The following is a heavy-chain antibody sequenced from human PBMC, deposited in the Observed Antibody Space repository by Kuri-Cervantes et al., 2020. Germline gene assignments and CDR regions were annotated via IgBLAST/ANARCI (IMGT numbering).Heavy chain of an antibody. CDR2: IKQDGSEK. CDR1: GFTFSSYW. D-gene: IGHD3-10*01. V-gene: IGHV3-7*01. J-gene: IGHJ4*02. Sequence: GGSLRLSCAASGFTFSSYWMSWVRQAPGKGLEWVANIKQDGSEKYYVDSVKGRFTISRDNAKNSPYLQMNSLRAEDTAVYYCATCPSYYCGSGIDYWGQGTLVTVSS. CDR3: ATCPSYYCGSGIDY.